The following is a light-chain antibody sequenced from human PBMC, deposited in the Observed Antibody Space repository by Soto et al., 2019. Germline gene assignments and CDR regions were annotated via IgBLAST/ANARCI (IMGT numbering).Light chain of an antibody. CDR3: QQSYSTPWT. CDR1: QSINNY. J-gene: IGKJ1*01. Sequence: DIQMTQSPSSLSASVGDRVTITCRASQSINNYLNWYQQKPGKAPELLIYAASSLQSGVPSRFSGSGSGTXXXXTIXXXXXEDXXTYYCQQSYSTPWTFGXAXXVEIK. CDR2: AAS. V-gene: IGKV1-39*01.